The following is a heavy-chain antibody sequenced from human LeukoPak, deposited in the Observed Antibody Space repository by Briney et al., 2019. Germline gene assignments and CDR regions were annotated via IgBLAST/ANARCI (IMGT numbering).Heavy chain of an antibody. J-gene: IGHJ6*03. CDR3: ARDKWRGGYPKGSADYMDV. Sequence: ASVKVSCKASGYTFTSYAISWVRQAPGQGLEWMGGIIPIFGTANYAQKFQGRVTITADESTSTAYMELSSLRSEDTAVYYCARDKWRGGYPKGSADYMDVWGKGTTVTVSS. V-gene: IGHV1-69*13. CDR1: GYTFTSYA. D-gene: IGHD6-25*01. CDR2: IIPIFGTA.